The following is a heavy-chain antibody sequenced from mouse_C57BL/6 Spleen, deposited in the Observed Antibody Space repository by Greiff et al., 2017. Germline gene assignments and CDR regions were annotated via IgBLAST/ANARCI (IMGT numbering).Heavy chain of an antibody. V-gene: IGHV5-17*01. CDR1: GFTFSDYG. Sequence: DVKLVESGGGLVKPGGSLKLSCAASGFTFSDYGMPWVRQAPEKGLEWVAYISSGSSTIYYADTVKGRFTISRDNAKNTLFLQMTSLRSEDTAMYYCAREEDYWGQGTSVTVSS. CDR3: AREEDY. CDR2: ISSGSSTI. J-gene: IGHJ4*01.